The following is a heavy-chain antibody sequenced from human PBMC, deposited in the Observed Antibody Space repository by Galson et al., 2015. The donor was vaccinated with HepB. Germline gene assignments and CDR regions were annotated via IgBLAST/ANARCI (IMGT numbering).Heavy chain of an antibody. CDR2: ISYDGSNK. V-gene: IGHV3-30*18. CDR3: AKDRVGNYGGSFDY. D-gene: IGHD4-23*01. Sequence: SLRLSCAASGFTFSSYGMHWVRQAPGKGLEWVAVISYDGSNKYYADSVKGRFTISRDNSKNTLYLQMNSLRAEDTAVYYCAKDRVGNYGGSFDYWGQGTLVTVSS. J-gene: IGHJ4*02. CDR1: GFTFSSYG.